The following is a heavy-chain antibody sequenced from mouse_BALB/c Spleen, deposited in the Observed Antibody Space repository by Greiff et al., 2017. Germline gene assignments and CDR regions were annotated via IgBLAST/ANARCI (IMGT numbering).Heavy chain of an antibody. D-gene: IGHD2-4*01. CDR3: ARSGDYDYDGGAWFAY. J-gene: IGHJ3*01. CDR1: GYTFTSYD. V-gene: IGHV1S56*01. Sequence: QVQLQQSGAELVKPGASVKLSCKASGYTFTSYDINWVRQRPEQGLEWIGWIFPGDGSTKYNEKFKGKATLTTEKSSSTAYMQLSRLTSEDSAVYFCARSGDYDYDGGAWFAYWGQGTLVTVSA. CDR2: IFPGDGST.